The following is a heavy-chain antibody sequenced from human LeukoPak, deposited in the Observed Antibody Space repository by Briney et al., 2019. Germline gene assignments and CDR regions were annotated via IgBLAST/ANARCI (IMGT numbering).Heavy chain of an antibody. V-gene: IGHV3-30*04. CDR3: AREGGSGGYFDY. CDR1: GFTFSSYA. D-gene: IGHD3-16*01. J-gene: IGHJ4*02. CDR2: ISSDGSNK. Sequence: GGSLRLSCAASGFTFSSYAMHWVRQAPGKGLEWVAFISSDGSNKYHADSVKGRFTISRVNYKNTLYLQMNSLRAEDPAVYYCAREGGSGGYFDYWGQGTLVTVSS.